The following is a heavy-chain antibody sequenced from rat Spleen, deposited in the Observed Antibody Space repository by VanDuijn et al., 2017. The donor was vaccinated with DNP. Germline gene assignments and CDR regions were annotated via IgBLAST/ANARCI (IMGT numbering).Heavy chain of an antibody. CDR3: TTGTPDY. D-gene: IGHD3-4*01. Sequence: EVQLLESGGDLVQPGRSLKLSCVASGFTFNNFWMTWIRQVPGKGLEWVASISSSGGSTYYPDSVKGRFTISRDNAENTVYLQMNSLRSEDTATYYCTTGTPDYWGQGVMVTVSS. V-gene: IGHV5-31*01. CDR2: ISSSGGST. J-gene: IGHJ2*01. CDR1: GFTFNNFW.